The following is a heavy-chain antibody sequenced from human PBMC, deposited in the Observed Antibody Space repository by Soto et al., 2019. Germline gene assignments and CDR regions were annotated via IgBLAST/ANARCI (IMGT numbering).Heavy chain of an antibody. Sequence: ASETLSLTCAVSGYSINNGYYWGWIRHPPGKRLEWIGSFYRSGNTYYNPSLKSRVTISVDTSKNQFSLKLISVTAADTAVYYCARGENDAFDFWGQGTMVTVSS. J-gene: IGHJ3*01. V-gene: IGHV4-38-2*01. CDR2: FYRSGNT. CDR1: GYSINNGYY. CDR3: ARGENDAFDF.